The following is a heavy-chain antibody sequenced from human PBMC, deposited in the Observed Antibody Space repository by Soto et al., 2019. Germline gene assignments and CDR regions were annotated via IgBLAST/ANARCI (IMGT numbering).Heavy chain of an antibody. CDR3: ARDWWEEPAGKETVSQFDY. V-gene: IGHV3-30-3*01. J-gene: IGHJ4*02. D-gene: IGHD6-13*01. CDR2: ISNDGYDK. Sequence: GGSLRLSCAASGFTFSNYAMHWVRQAPGKGLEWVAVISNDGYDKYYADSVKGRFTISRDNSKNTLSLQMNSLRAEDTAVYYCARDWWEEPAGKETVSQFDYWGKGT. CDR1: GFTFSNYA.